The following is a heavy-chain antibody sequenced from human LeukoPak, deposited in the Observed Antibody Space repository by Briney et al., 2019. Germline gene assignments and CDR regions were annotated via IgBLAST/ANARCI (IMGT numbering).Heavy chain of an antibody. Sequence: PGGSLRLSCAASGFTFSGYSMNWVRQAPGKGLEWVSYISSSSSTIYYADSVKGRFTISRDNAKNSLYLQMNSLRAEDTAVYYCARDSHDFWSGTPGYWGQGTLVTVSS. D-gene: IGHD3-3*01. CDR3: ARDSHDFWSGTPGY. J-gene: IGHJ4*02. CDR1: GFTFSGYS. CDR2: ISSSSSTI. V-gene: IGHV3-48*01.